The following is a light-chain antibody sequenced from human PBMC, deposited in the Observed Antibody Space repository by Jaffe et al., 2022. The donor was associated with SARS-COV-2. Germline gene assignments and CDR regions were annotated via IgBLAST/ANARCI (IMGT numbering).Light chain of an antibody. CDR1: QSLGSL. CDR3: QQRSSWPLT. Sequence: EIVLTQTPATLSLSPGERATLSCRASQSLGSLLAWYQQKPGQAPRLFIYDASNRATGIPVRFSGSGSGTDFTLTISSLEPEDFAVYYCQQRSSWPLTFGGGTKVEIK. CDR2: DAS. J-gene: IGKJ4*01. V-gene: IGKV3-11*01.